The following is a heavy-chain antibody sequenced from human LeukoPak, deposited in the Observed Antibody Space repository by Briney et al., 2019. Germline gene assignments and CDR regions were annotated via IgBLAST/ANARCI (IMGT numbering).Heavy chain of an antibody. Sequence: SETLSLTCTVYGGSFSGYYWSWIRRPPGKGLEWIGEINHSGSTNYNPSLKSRVTISVDTSKNQFSLKLSSVTAADTAVYYCARHSTFFGVVIIKGRVRGPFDYWGQGTLVTVSS. D-gene: IGHD3-3*01. V-gene: IGHV4-34*01. CDR2: INHSGST. CDR3: ARHSTFFGVVIIKGRVRGPFDY. J-gene: IGHJ4*02. CDR1: GGSFSGYY.